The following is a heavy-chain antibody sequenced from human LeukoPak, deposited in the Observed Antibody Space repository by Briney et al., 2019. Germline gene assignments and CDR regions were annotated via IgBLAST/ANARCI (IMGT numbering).Heavy chain of an antibody. CDR1: GFTFSSYA. Sequence: GGSLRLSCAASGFTFSSYAMTWVRQAPGKGLEWVSSISISGDNTYYADSLKGRFIISRDSSKNILFLHINGLRAEDTAVYYCAKESGYDFGGGQGTLVTVSS. D-gene: IGHD5-12*01. CDR3: AKESGYDFG. J-gene: IGHJ4*02. V-gene: IGHV3-23*01. CDR2: ISISGDNT.